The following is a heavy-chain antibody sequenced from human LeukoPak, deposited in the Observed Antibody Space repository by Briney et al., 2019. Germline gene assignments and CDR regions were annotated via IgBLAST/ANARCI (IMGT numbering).Heavy chain of an antibody. CDR1: GYSFTTNG. Sequence: ASVKVSCKASGYSFTTNGIIWVRQAPGQGLEWMGRINPYNGNTNYAQRLQGRVTMTTDTSTSTAYMELRSLGFDDTAVYYCARDGEVVYTADFDYWGQGTLVTVSS. CDR2: INPYNGNT. V-gene: IGHV1-18*04. J-gene: IGHJ4*02. CDR3: ARDGEVVYTADFDY. D-gene: IGHD2-15*01.